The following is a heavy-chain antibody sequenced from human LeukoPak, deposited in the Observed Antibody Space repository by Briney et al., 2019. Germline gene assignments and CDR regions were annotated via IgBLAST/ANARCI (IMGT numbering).Heavy chain of an antibody. CDR3: ARDRRHYDFWSGYLGEFDY. Sequence: ASVKVPCKASGYTFTGYYMHWVRQAPGQGLEWMGWINPNSGGTNYAQKFQGRVTMTRDTAISTAYMELSRLRSDDTAVYYCARDRRHYDFWSGYLGEFDYWGQGTLVTVSS. CDR1: GYTFTGYY. J-gene: IGHJ4*02. D-gene: IGHD3-3*01. CDR2: INPNSGGT. V-gene: IGHV1-2*02.